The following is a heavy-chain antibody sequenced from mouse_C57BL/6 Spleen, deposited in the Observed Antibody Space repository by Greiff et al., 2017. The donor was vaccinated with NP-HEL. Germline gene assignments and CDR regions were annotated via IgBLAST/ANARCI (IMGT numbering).Heavy chain of an antibody. CDR1: GYAFTNYL. Sequence: QVQLQQSGAELVRPGTSVKVSCKASGYAFTNYLIEWVKQRPGQGLEWIGVINPGSGGTNYNEKFKGKATLTADKSSSTAYMQLSSLTSEDSAVYFCARYTTVVAKGADYWGQGTTLTVSS. J-gene: IGHJ2*01. D-gene: IGHD1-1*01. CDR3: ARYTTVVAKGADY. CDR2: INPGSGGT. V-gene: IGHV1-54*01.